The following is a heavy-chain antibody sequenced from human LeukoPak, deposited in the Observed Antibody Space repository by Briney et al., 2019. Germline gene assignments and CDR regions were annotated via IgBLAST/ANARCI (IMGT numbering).Heavy chain of an antibody. J-gene: IGHJ4*02. CDR1: GFTFSSYA. D-gene: IGHD4-17*01. CDR3: ARLTTVTLFDY. CDR2: ISGGGDIT. V-gene: IGHV3-23*01. Sequence: PGGSLRLSCAASGFTFSSYAMSWVRQAPGKGLEWVSVISGGGDITYYADSVKGRFTISRDKSKDTLYLQMNSLRAEDTAVYYCARLTTVTLFDYWGQGTLVTVSS.